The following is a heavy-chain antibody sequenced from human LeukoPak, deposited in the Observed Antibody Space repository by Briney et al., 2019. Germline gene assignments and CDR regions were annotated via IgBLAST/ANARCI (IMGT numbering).Heavy chain of an antibody. V-gene: IGHV3-30*03. Sequence: QPGRSLRLSCAASGFTLSTYGVHWVRQAPGKGLEWVAVISYDGTNKDYADSVKGRFTISRDNSKNTLYLQMNSLRAEDTAVYYCARGAYSSGWYFDYWGQGTLVTVSS. CDR2: ISYDGTNK. D-gene: IGHD6-19*01. J-gene: IGHJ4*02. CDR1: GFTLSTYG. CDR3: ARGAYSSGWYFDY.